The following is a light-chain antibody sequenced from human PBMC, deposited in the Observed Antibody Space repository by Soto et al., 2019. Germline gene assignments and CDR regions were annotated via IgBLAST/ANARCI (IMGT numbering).Light chain of an antibody. V-gene: IGLV2-14*01. CDR3: SSYTRSSTQV. Sequence: QSALTQPASVSGSPGQSITISCTGTSSDVGGYNYVSWYQQHPGTAPKLMIYDVSNRPSGVSNRFSGSKSGNTASLTISGLQAEDEADYYGSSYTRSSTQVFGGGTKLTVL. J-gene: IGLJ2*01. CDR2: DVS. CDR1: SSDVGGYNY.